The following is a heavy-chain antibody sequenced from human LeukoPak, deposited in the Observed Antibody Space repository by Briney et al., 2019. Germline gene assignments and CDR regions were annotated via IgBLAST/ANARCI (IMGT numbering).Heavy chain of an antibody. CDR2: ISSSSSYI. D-gene: IGHD2-15*01. CDR1: GFTFSSYS. Sequence: PGGSLRLSCAASGFTFSSYSMNWVRQAPGKGLEWVSSISSSSSYIYYADSVKGRFTISRDNAKNSLYLQMNSLRAEDTAVYYCARESRLPLGPLNGFDYWGQGTLVTVSS. J-gene: IGHJ4*02. V-gene: IGHV3-21*01. CDR3: ARESRLPLGPLNGFDY.